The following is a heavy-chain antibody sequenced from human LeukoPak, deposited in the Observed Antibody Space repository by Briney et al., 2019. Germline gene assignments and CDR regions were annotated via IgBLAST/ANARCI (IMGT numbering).Heavy chain of an antibody. CDR1: GFTFSSYS. D-gene: IGHD1-7*01. J-gene: IGHJ4*02. V-gene: IGHV3-21*01. CDR2: ISSSSSYI. Sequence: GGSLRLSCAASGFTFSSYSMNWVRQAPGKGLEWVSSISSSSSYIYYADSVKGRFTISRDNAKNSLYLQMNSLRAEDTAVYYCARDRWNYRYSDYWGQGTLVTVSS. CDR3: ARDRWNYRYSDY.